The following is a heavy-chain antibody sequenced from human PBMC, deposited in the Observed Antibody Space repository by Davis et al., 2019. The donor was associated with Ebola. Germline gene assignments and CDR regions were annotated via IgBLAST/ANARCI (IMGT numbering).Heavy chain of an antibody. V-gene: IGHV2-26*01. CDR2: LFSSDEI. J-gene: IGHJ5*02. CDR1: GFSLRNPRMG. CDR3: ARIHRVAVTGNWFDP. D-gene: IGHD2-21*02. Sequence: SGPTLVKPTETLTLTCTVSGFSLRNPRMGVSWIRQPPGKALEWLAHLFSSDEISYSPSLRSRLTISEDTSKTQVILSMTNMGPVDSGTYYCARIHRVAVTGNWFDPWGQGALVTVSS.